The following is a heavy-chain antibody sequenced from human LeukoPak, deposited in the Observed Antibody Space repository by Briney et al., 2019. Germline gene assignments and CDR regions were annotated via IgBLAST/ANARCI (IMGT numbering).Heavy chain of an antibody. CDR3: AKADGSYKSLIDY. D-gene: IGHD3-10*01. CDR1: GFTFSSCA. Sequence: GGSLRLSCAASGFTFSSCAMNWVRQAPGKGLEWVSGISGSGGSTYYADSVKGRFTISRDSSTNTVYLQMNSLRAEDTAVYYCAKADGSYKSLIDYWGQGTLATVSS. CDR2: ISGSGGST. V-gene: IGHV3-23*01. J-gene: IGHJ4*02.